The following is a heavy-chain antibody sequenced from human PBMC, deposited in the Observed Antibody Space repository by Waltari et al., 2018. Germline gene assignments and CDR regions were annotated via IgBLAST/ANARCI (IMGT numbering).Heavy chain of an antibody. J-gene: IGHJ4*02. CDR3: ASLGGIFGVVTYYFDY. V-gene: IGHV2-5*01. Sequence: QITLKESGPTLVKPTQTLPLTCTFSGFPLSTSGVGVCWIRQPPGKALEWLALIYWNDDKRYSPSLKSRLTITKDTSKNQVVLTMTNMDPVDTATYYCASLGGIFGVVTYYFDYWGQGTLVTVSS. CDR2: IYWNDDK. CDR1: GFPLSTSGVG. D-gene: IGHD3-3*01.